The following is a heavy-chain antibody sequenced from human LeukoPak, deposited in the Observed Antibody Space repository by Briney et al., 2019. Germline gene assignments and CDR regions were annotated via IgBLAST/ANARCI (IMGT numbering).Heavy chain of an antibody. V-gene: IGHV3-30*03. D-gene: IGHD3-10*01. CDR3: ARDLSPVVRASPMGY. CDR2: ITYDGYYK. J-gene: IGHJ4*02. CDR1: GFSFTSYG. Sequence: GGSLRLSCAASGFSFTSYGMHWARQAPGKGLEWVALITYDGYYKYYSDSVKGRFTISSDTSKNTLYLQMNSLRAEDTAVYYCARDLSPVVRASPMGYWGQGTLVTVSS.